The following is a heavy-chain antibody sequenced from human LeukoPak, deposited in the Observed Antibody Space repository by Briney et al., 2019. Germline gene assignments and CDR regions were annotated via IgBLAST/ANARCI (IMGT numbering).Heavy chain of an antibody. CDR1: GGTFSDYS. Sequence: GASVKVSCKASGGTFSDYSISWVRQAPGQGLEWMGRIIPILNVPNYAQKFEGRVTITADKSTSTAYMELSSQKSEDTAVYFCARDRPRARYFDYWGQGTLVTVSS. CDR2: IIPILNVP. D-gene: IGHD2-15*01. J-gene: IGHJ4*02. CDR3: ARDRPRARYFDY. V-gene: IGHV1-69*04.